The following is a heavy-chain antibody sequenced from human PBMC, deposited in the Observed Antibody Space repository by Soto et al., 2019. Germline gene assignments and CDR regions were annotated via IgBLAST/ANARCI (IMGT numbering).Heavy chain of an antibody. J-gene: IGHJ4*02. V-gene: IGHV3-23*01. D-gene: IGHD3-22*01. CDR3: AKDRVGRYYDSSGTGD. Sequence: PGGSLRLSCAASGFTFSSYAMSWVRQAPGKGLEWVSAISGSGGSTYYADSVKGRFTISRDNSKNTLYLQMNSLRAEDTAVYYCAKDRVGRYYDSSGTGDWGQGTLVTVSS. CDR1: GFTFSSYA. CDR2: ISGSGGST.